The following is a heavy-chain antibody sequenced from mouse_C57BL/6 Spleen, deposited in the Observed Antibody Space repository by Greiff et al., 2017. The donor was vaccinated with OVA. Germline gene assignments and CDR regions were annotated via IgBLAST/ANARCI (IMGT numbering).Heavy chain of an antibody. D-gene: IGHD2-4*01. CDR1: GFNIKDDY. V-gene: IGHV14-4*01. J-gene: IGHJ3*01. CDR2: IDPENGDT. CDR3: SYDYGTY. Sequence: EVQLQESGAELVRPRASVKLSCTASGFNIKDDYMHWVKQRPEQGLEWIGWIDPENGDTEYASKFQGKATITADTSSNTAYLQLSSLTSEDTAVYYCSYDYGTYWGQGTLVTVSA.